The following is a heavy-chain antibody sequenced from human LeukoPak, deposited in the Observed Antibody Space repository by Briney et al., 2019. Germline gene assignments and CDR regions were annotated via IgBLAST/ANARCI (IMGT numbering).Heavy chain of an antibody. CDR1: GYTFTSYD. CDR2: MNPNSGNT. D-gene: IGHD2-2*01. J-gene: IGHJ4*02. V-gene: IGHV1-8*01. Sequence: GASVKLSCKAFGYTFTSYDINWGPQATGQRLEGRGWMNPNSGNTGYAQKYQGRAIMSRNTSISTAYMELRSLRSEDTAVYYCARNRGYCSSTSCYQVADYWGQGTLVTVSS. CDR3: ARNRGYCSSTSCYQVADY.